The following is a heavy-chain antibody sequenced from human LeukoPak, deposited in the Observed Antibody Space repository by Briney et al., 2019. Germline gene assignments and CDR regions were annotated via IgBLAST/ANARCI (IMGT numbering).Heavy chain of an antibody. J-gene: IGHJ6*02. CDR2: ISWNSGSI. V-gene: IGHV3-9*01. CDR1: GFIFNNYA. D-gene: IGHD5-18*01. Sequence: GVSLRLSCAGSGFIFNNYAMHWVRQPPGKGLEWVSGISWNSGSIDYADSVKGRFTISRDNAKNTLYLQMNSLRAEDTAVYYCARDAVDTANAVWGQGTTVTVSS. CDR3: ARDAVDTANAV.